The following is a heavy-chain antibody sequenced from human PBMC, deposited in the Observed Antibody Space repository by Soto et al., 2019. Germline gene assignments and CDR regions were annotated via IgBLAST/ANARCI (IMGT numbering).Heavy chain of an antibody. D-gene: IGHD5-18*01. CDR2: ISGSGGST. Sequence: EVQLLESGGGLVQPGGSLRLSCAASGLTFSSYAMSWVRQAPGKGLEWVSAISGSGGSTYYADSVKGRFTISRDNSKNTRYPQMNSLRAEDTAVYYCAKHVDTAMVTYFDYGGQGTLVTVSS. CDR3: AKHVDTAMVTYFDY. CDR1: GLTFSSYA. V-gene: IGHV3-23*01. J-gene: IGHJ4*02.